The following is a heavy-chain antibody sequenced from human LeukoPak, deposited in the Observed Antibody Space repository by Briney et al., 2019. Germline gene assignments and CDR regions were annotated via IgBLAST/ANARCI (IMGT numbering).Heavy chain of an antibody. CDR3: ARGPRVDGRQWGC. D-gene: IGHD5-24*01. Sequence: GGSLRHLRAASGFTFSTYSMNWVRQAPGKGLEWVSHISMTSSYIVYADSVKGRFTISSDNAKNSLNLQMNSLRAEDTAVYYCARGPRVDGRQWGCWVQGTMVIVSS. J-gene: IGHJ4*02. V-gene: IGHV3-21*01. CDR2: ISMTSSYI. CDR1: GFTFSTYS.